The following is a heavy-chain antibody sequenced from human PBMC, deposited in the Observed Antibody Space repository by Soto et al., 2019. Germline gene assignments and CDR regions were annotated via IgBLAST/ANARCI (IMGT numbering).Heavy chain of an antibody. Sequence: ETLSLTCTVSGGSMSSYYWTWIRQPAGKGLEWIGRVYSSGGTHYNPSLKSRVTISLDTSKNQFSLRLLSVTDADTAVYYCARGQRFSDWFDPWGQGTLVTVS. CDR2: VYSSGGT. D-gene: IGHD3-3*01. CDR3: ARGQRFSDWFDP. CDR1: GGSMSSYY. V-gene: IGHV4-4*07. J-gene: IGHJ5*02.